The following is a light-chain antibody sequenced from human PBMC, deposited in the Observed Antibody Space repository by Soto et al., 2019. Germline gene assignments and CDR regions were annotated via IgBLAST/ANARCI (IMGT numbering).Light chain of an antibody. CDR3: KQSYSTPHWT. Sequence: DIQMTQSPSSLSASVGDRVTITCRASQSISSYLNWYQQKPGKAPKLLIYAASSLQSGVPSRFSGSGSGTDFTLTISSLQPEDFATYYCKQSYSTPHWTFGQGTKVDIQ. CDR1: QSISSY. J-gene: IGKJ1*01. CDR2: AAS. V-gene: IGKV1-39*01.